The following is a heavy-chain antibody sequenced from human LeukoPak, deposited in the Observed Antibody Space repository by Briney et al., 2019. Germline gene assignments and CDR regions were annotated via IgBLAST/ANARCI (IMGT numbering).Heavy chain of an antibody. CDR1: GFTVSTNY. V-gene: IGHV3-53*01. CDR2: IYSGGST. Sequence: GGSLRLSCAASGFTVSTNYMSWVRQAPGKGLEWVSVIYSGGSTYYADSVKGRFTISRDDSKNTLYLQMNSLRAEDTAVYYCARDGVVTSRDYYYGMDVWGQGTTVTVSS. J-gene: IGHJ6*02. D-gene: IGHD3-3*01. CDR3: ARDGVVTSRDYYYGMDV.